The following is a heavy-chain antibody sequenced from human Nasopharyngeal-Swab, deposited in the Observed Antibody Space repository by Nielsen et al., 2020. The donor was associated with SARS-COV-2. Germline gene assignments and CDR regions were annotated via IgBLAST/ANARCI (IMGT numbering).Heavy chain of an antibody. V-gene: IGHV3-23*01. J-gene: IGHJ4*02. CDR3: AKDLSSLIVNLDY. D-gene: IGHD3-22*01. CDR2: ISGSGGST. CDR1: GFTFSSYA. Sequence: GESLKISCAASGFTFSSYAMSWVRQAPGKGLEWVSAISGSGGSTYNADSVKGRFTISRDNSKNTLYLQMNSLRAEDTAVYYCAKDLSSLIVNLDYWGQGTLVTVSS.